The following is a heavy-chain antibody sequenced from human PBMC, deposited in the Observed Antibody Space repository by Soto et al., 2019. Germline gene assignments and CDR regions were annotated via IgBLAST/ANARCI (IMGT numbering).Heavy chain of an antibody. CDR3: ARGLKLRLRLLVYSYNFDS. J-gene: IGHJ5*01. D-gene: IGHD3-16*01. CDR2: INQSGST. V-gene: IGHV4-34*01. CDR1: EGSFGGYY. Sequence: SETLSLTCAVYEGSFGGYYWSWIRQSPERGLEWTGEINQSGSTRYNPSLKSRVTLGVDRSKNQFSLKLSSVTAADKAVYFCARGLKLRLRLLVYSYNFDSWGQGTPVTVSS.